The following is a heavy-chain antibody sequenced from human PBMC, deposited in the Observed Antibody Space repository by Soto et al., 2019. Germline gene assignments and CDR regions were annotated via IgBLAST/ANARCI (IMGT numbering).Heavy chain of an antibody. CDR1: GFSFGDYG. CDR2: ISWKSASI. V-gene: IGHV3-9*01. J-gene: IGHJ6*02. Sequence: EVQFVESGGDLVQPGRSLRLSCAASGFSFGDYGMHWVRQAPGKGLEWVSGISWKSASIGYADYVKGRFTISRDNAKNLLYLQMNSLSAEDTALYHCAKSRGGTANGLDVWGQGTTVTVSS. D-gene: IGHD2-15*01. CDR3: AKSRGGTANGLDV.